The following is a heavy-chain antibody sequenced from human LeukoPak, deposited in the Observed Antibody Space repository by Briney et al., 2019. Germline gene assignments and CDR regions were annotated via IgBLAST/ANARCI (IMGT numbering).Heavy chain of an antibody. J-gene: IGHJ4*02. D-gene: IGHD4-23*01. Sequence: SETLSLTCTVSGGSISSYYWSWIRQPPGKGLEWIGYFYYSGSTNYNPSLKSRVTISVDTSKNQFSLKLSSVTAADTAVYYCARYQGGGYYFDYWGQGTLVTVSS. V-gene: IGHV4-59*01. CDR1: GGSISSYY. CDR2: FYYSGST. CDR3: ARYQGGGYYFDY.